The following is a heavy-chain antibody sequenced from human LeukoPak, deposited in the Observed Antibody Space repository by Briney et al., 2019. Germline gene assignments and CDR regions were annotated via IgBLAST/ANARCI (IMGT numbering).Heavy chain of an antibody. V-gene: IGHV3-7*01. Sequence: GGSLRLSCAASGFTFSRYCMSWVRQAPGKGLEWLATIKQDGNEKFYVDSVKGRFTISRDNAKNSLYLQMSSLRAEDTAIYYCARDGPDYGDFSWFAPWGQGTLVTVSS. CDR3: ARDGPDYGDFSWFAP. CDR2: IKQDGNEK. J-gene: IGHJ5*02. CDR1: GFTFSRYC. D-gene: IGHD4-17*01.